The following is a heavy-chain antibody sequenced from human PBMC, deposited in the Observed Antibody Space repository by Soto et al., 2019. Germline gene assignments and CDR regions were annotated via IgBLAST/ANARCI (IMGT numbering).Heavy chain of an antibody. CDR3: ARDGALITMVRGVRGAFDI. CDR1: GGSISSYY. J-gene: IGHJ3*02. D-gene: IGHD3-10*01. V-gene: IGHV4-4*07. Sequence: PSETLSLTCTVSGGSISSYYWSWIRQPAGKGLEWIGRIYTSGSTNYNPPLKSRVTMSVDTSKNQFSLKLSSVTAADTAVYYCARDGALITMVRGVRGAFDIWGQGTMVTVSS. CDR2: IYTSGST.